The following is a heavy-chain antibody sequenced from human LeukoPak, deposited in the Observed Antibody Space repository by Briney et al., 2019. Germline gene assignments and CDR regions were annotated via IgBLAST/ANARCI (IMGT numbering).Heavy chain of an antibody. CDR2: IYGGGST. CDR3: ASWGRVTMIVVANIY. Sequence: GGSLRLSCAASGFTVSSNYMSWVRQAPGKGLEWVSVIYGGGSTYYADSVKGRFTISRDNSKNTLYLQMNSLRAEDTAVYYCASWGRVTMIVVANIYWGQGTLVTVSS. D-gene: IGHD3-22*01. CDR1: GFTVSSNY. V-gene: IGHV3-66*01. J-gene: IGHJ4*02.